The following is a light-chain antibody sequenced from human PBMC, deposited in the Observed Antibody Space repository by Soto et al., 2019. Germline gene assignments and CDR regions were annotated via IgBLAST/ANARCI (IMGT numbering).Light chain of an antibody. CDR2: DVS. Sequence: QSALTQPRSVSGSPGHSVAISCTGTSSDVGGCTYVAWYRQYPGKAPKLMLYDVSKRPSGVPDRFSGSKSGNTASLTISGLQAEDEADYYCCSYAGRYIVVFGGGTKLTVL. CDR1: SSDVGGCTY. V-gene: IGLV2-11*01. CDR3: CSYAGRYIVV. J-gene: IGLJ2*01.